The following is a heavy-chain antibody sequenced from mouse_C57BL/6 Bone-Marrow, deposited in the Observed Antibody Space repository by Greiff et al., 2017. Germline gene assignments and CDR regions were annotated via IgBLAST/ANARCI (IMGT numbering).Heavy chain of an antibody. CDR3: TTYYYGSSFFDY. Sequence: EVQLVESGAELVRPGASVKLSCTASGFNIKDDYMHWVKQRPEQGLEWIGWIDPENGDTEYASKFQGKAPIAADTSSNTAYLQHSSLTSEDTAVYYCTTYYYGSSFFDYWGQGTTLTVSS. J-gene: IGHJ2*01. V-gene: IGHV14-4*01. CDR2: IDPENGDT. D-gene: IGHD1-1*01. CDR1: GFNIKDDY.